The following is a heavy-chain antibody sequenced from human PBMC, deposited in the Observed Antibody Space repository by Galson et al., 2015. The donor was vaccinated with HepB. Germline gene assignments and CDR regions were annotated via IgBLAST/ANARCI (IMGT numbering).Heavy chain of an antibody. CDR2: ISSSSSYI. CDR1: GFTFSSYS. V-gene: IGHV3-21*01. J-gene: IGHJ4*02. D-gene: IGHD6-19*01. CDR3: ARQTGIAVAGPADY. Sequence: SLRLSCAASGFTFSSYSMNWVRQAPGKGLEWVSSISSSSSYIYYADSVKGRFTISRDNAKNSLYLQMNSLRAEDTAVYYCARQTGIAVAGPADYWGQGTLVTVSS.